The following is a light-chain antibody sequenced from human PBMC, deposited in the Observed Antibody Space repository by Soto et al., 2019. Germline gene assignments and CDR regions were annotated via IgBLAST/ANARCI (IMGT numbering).Light chain of an antibody. J-gene: IGKJ5*01. CDR3: QQYNNWPIT. Sequence: VTQSPATLSVSPGERAPISCRASQSVSSNLAWYQQKPGQAPGLLIYGASTRAPGFPARFSGSGSGTDFTLTISSLQSEDFAVYYCQQYNNWPITFGQGTLLEI. V-gene: IGKV3-15*01. CDR1: QSVSSN. CDR2: GAS.